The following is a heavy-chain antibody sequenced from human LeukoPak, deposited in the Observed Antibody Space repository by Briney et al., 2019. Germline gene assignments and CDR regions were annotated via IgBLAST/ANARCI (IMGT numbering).Heavy chain of an antibody. CDR1: GGTSFSYA. J-gene: IGHJ6*03. Sequence: KISSKASGGTSFSYAISWVRQDAGEELEWMGWIIRIFGTAIYSQKFQDRVMTIAGESASTAYMVLSSLRTDDTAVYYCARVMVVVQVPYYYYMAVWGKGTTVTVSS. CDR2: IIRIFGTA. V-gene: IGHV1-69*01. CDR3: ARVMVVVQVPYYYYMAV. D-gene: IGHD2-15*01.